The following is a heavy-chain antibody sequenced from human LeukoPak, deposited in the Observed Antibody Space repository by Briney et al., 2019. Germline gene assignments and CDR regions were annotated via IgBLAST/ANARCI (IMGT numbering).Heavy chain of an antibody. D-gene: IGHD2-2*01. CDR1: GGSISSGGYY. CDR3: ARGGKCSSTSCHLDWFDP. J-gene: IGHJ5*02. V-gene: IGHV4-31*03. Sequence: SEILSLTCTVSGGSISSGGYYWSWIRQHPGKGLGWIGYIYYSGSTYYNPSLKSRVTISVDTSKNQFSLKLSSVTAADTAVYYCARGGKCSSTSCHLDWFDPWGQGTLVTVSS. CDR2: IYYSGST.